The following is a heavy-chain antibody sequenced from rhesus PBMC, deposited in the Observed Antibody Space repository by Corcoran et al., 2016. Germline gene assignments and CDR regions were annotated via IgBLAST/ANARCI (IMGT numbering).Heavy chain of an antibody. CDR1: GGSISGGYD. J-gene: IGHJ4*01. CDR3: ASAPPYNFWTGFPDY. D-gene: IGHD3-3*01. CDR2: IYGSSGST. Sequence: QVQLQESGPGVVKPSETLSLTCAVSGGSISGGYDWSWIRQPPGKELEWIGYIYGSSGSTNYNPSLNNRVTISKDSSKNEFSLKLSSVTAADTAVYYCASAPPYNFWTGFPDYWGQGVLVTVSS. V-gene: IGHV4-76*01.